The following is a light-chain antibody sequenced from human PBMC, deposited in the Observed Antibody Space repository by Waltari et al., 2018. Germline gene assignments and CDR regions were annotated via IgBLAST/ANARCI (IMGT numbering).Light chain of an antibody. CDR1: HHNPRSKY. V-gene: IGLV1-47*01. Sequence: QSVLTQPPSASETPGQTVTIPCSGSHHNPRSKYPYWYQQLPGSAPKPLIHRNNLRPSGVPDRFSASKYGTLASLVISGLRSEDEGVYYCASWDESHYVFGGGTTVTVL. CDR2: RNN. CDR3: ASWDESHYV. J-gene: IGLJ1*01.